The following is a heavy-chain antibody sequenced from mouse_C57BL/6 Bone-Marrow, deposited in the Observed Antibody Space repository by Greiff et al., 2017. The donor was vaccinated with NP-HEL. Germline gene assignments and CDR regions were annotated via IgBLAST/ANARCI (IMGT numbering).Heavy chain of an antibody. CDR3: ARGGEYRSSVPYWYFDV. Sequence: QVQLQQSGAELMKPGASVKLSCKATGYTFTGYWIEWVKQRPGHGLEWIGEILPGSGSTNYNEKFKGKATFTADTSSNTAYMQLRSLTTEDSAIYYWARGGEYRSSVPYWYFDVWGTGTTVTVSA. D-gene: IGHD1-1*01. V-gene: IGHV1-9*01. J-gene: IGHJ1*03. CDR2: ILPGSGST. CDR1: GYTFTGYW.